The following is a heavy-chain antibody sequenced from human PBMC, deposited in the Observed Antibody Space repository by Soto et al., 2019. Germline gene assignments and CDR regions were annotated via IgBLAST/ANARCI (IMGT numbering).Heavy chain of an antibody. J-gene: IGHJ4*02. V-gene: IGHV3-30*18. D-gene: IGHD3-22*01. CDR1: EFTFSSYG. CDR3: AKDTYYHDTTGYYVFDY. CDR2: ISYDGSKK. Sequence: QVQLVESGGGVVQPGRSLTLSCAASEFTFSSYGIHWVRQAPGKGLAWVAVISYDGSKKQYADSVKGRFTISRDNSKNTLHLQKNSLRAEDTAVYYCAKDTYYHDTTGYYVFDYWGQGTLVTVSS.